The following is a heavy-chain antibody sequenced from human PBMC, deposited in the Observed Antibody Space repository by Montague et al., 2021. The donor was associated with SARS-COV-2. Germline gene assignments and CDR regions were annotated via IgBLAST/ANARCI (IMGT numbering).Heavy chain of an antibody. Sequence: SLRLSCAASGFTFSSYGMHWVRQAPGKGLEWVAVIWYDGSNKYYADSVKGRFTISRDNSKNTLYLQMNSLRAEDTAVYYCARQLGYYYGMDVWGQGTTVTVYS. D-gene: IGHD3-10*01. J-gene: IGHJ6*02. CDR2: IWYDGSNK. CDR3: ARQLGYYYGMDV. V-gene: IGHV3-33*01. CDR1: GFTFSSYG.